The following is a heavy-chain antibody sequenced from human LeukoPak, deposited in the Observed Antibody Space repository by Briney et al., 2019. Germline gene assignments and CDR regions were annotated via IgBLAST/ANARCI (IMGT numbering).Heavy chain of an antibody. D-gene: IGHD6-6*01. Sequence: GGSLRLSCAASGFTVTNNYMNWVRQAPGKGLEWVSYISSSSSTIYYADSVKGRFTVSRDNAKNSLYLQMNSLRDEDTAVYYCARETPEYDWGQGTLVTVSS. V-gene: IGHV3-48*02. CDR1: GFTVTNNY. J-gene: IGHJ4*02. CDR3: ARETPEYD. CDR2: ISSSSSTI.